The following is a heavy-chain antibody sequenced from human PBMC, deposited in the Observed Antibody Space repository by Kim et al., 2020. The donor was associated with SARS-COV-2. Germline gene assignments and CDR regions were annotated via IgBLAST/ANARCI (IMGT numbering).Heavy chain of an antibody. CDR3: AVEGADWLLEYFDY. V-gene: IGHV3-48*02. Sequence: AESVKGRFTITRDNAKNSLYLQMNSLRDEDTAVYYCAVEGADWLLEYFDYWGQETLVTVSS. D-gene: IGHD3-9*01. J-gene: IGHJ4*02.